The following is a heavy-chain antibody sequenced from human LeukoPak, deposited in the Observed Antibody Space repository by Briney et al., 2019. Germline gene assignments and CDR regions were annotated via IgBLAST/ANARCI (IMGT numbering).Heavy chain of an antibody. V-gene: IGHV3-53*01. D-gene: IGHD4-23*01. CDR1: GFTVSSNY. CDR2: TYTGGST. J-gene: IGHJ3*02. CDR3: ARVDVVTVGKNAFDI. Sequence: PGGSLRLSCAASGFTVSSNYMSWFRQAPGKGLEWVSVTYTGGSTNYADSVKGRFSISRDNSKNTLYLQMNSLRAEDTAVYYCARVDVVTVGKNAFDIWGQGTMVTVSS.